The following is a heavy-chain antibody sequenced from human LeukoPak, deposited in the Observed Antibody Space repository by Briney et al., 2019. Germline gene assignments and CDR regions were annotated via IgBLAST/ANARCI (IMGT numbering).Heavy chain of an antibody. CDR3: ARVAVPGQYCSSTSCYPNWFDP. V-gene: IGHV7-4-1*02. J-gene: IGHJ5*02. CDR1: GYTFTTYG. Sequence: EASVKVSCKASGYTFTTYGITWVRQAPGQGLEWMGWINTNTGNPTYAQGFTGRFVFSLDTSVSTAYLQISSLKAEDTAVYYCARVAVPGQYCSSTSCYPNWFDPWGQGTLVTVSS. D-gene: IGHD2-2*01. CDR2: INTNTGNP.